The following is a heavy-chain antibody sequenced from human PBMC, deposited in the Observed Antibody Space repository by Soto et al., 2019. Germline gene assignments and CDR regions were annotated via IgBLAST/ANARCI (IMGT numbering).Heavy chain of an antibody. Sequence: QVQLVQSGAAVSKPGSSVKVSCKASGGTFGIYAIGWVRQAPGQGLEWMGGIIPAFGTTKNAQKFQDRVEMTADECTNTVYRELRGIRFGGTVVDYCARGPRQMRYGPTRHGRDGWGQGTTLIVYS. V-gene: IGHV1-69*01. CDR2: IIPAFGTT. CDR3: ARGPRQMRYGPTRHGRDG. CDR1: GGTFGIYA. D-gene: IGHD3-9*01. J-gene: IGHJ6*01.